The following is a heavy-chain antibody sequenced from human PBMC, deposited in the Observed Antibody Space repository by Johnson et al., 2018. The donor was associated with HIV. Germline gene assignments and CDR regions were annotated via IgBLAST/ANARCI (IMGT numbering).Heavy chain of an antibody. V-gene: IGHV3-9*01. CDR3: AKDRHSSHYSPDYGFDI. D-gene: IGHD3-22*01. CDR1: GFTFSSYA. J-gene: IGHJ3*02. Sequence: VQLVESGGGVVQPGRSLRLSCAASGFTFSSYAMHWVRQAPGKGLEWVSGISWNSGSIGYVDSVTGRFTISRDNTKNSLYLQMNSLRIEDTALYYCAKDRHSSHYSPDYGFDIWGQGTMVTVSS. CDR2: ISWNSGSI.